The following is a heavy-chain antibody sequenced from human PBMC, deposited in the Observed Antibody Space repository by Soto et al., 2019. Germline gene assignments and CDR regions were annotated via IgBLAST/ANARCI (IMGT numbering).Heavy chain of an antibody. Sequence: GESLKISCAASGFTFSSYGMHWVRQAPGKGLEWVAVISYDGSNKYYADSVKGRFTISRDNSKNTLYLQMNSLRAEDTAVYYCAKDRSGYLHYYYYGMDVWGQGTTVTVSS. V-gene: IGHV3-30*18. CDR1: GFTFSSYG. D-gene: IGHD3-22*01. CDR3: AKDRSGYLHYYYYGMDV. CDR2: ISYDGSNK. J-gene: IGHJ6*02.